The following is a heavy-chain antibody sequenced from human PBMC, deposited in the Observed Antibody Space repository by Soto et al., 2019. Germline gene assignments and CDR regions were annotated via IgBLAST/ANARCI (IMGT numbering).Heavy chain of an antibody. D-gene: IGHD6-19*01. CDR1: GFSLTSNAVG. Sequence: QITLKESGPTLVKPTQTLTLTCTFSGFSLTSNAVGVGWFRQPPVKALEWLALIYWDDDNHYSPSLKSRLTFTKDTSKNQVVLIMPNMDPVDIATSYSAHGSGWLFDFLGQGTLFTVSS. CDR3: AHGSGWLFDF. CDR2: IYWDDDN. J-gene: IGHJ4*02. V-gene: IGHV2-5*02.